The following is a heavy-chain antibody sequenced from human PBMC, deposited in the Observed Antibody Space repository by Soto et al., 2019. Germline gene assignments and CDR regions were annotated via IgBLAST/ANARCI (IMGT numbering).Heavy chain of an antibody. D-gene: IGHD6-13*01. Sequence: EVQRLESGGGLVQPGGSLRLSCAASGFTFSNYAMTWVLQAPGKGLEWVSVITGSGGGTYFVDSVKGRFTISRDNSKNTVYLQMNSLRAEDTAVYYCAKRPLTAAGFDYWGQGTLVTVSS. CDR2: ITGSGGGT. CDR1: GFTFSNYA. V-gene: IGHV3-23*01. CDR3: AKRPLTAAGFDY. J-gene: IGHJ4*02.